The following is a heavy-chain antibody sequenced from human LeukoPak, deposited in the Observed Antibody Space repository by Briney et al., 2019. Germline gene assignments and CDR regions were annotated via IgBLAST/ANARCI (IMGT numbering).Heavy chain of an antibody. Sequence: SQTLSLTCTVSGGSISSGGYYWSWTRQHPGKGLEWIGYIYYSGSTYYNPSLKSRVIISVDTSKNQFTLKLSSVTAADTAVYSCGVGGITFGGVIVDWGPGTLVTVSS. CDR2: IYYSGST. CDR1: GGSISSGGYY. J-gene: IGHJ4*02. V-gene: IGHV4-30-4*08. CDR3: GVGGITFGGVIVD. D-gene: IGHD3-16*02.